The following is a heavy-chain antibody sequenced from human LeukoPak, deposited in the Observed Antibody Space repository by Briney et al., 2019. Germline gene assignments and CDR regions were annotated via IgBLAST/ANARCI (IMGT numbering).Heavy chain of an antibody. Sequence: SSSSSYVYYADSVKGRFTISRDNAKNPLYLQMNSLRAEDTAVYYCARGGYSSGWYTYDFDYWGQGTLVTVSS. V-gene: IGHV3-21*01. D-gene: IGHD6-19*01. CDR2: SSSSSYV. J-gene: IGHJ4*02. CDR3: ARGGYSSGWYTYDFDY.